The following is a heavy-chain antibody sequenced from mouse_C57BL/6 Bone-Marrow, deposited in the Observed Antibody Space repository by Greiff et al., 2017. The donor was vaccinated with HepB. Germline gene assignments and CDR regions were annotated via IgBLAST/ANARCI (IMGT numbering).Heavy chain of an antibody. CDR1: GYTFTSYV. D-gene: IGHD2-2*01. J-gene: IGHJ4*01. Sequence: LVESGPELVKPGASVKMSCKASGYTFTSYVMHWVKQKPGQGLEWIGYIYPYNDGTKYNEKFKGKATLTSDKSSSTAYMELSSLTSEDSAVYYCARGGGYGESMDYWGQGTSVTVSS. CDR2: IYPYNDGT. V-gene: IGHV1-14*01. CDR3: ARGGGYGESMDY.